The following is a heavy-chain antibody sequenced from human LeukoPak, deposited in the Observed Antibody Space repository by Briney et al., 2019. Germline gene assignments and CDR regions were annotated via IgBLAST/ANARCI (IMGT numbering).Heavy chain of an antibody. CDR2: IIPIFGTA. Sequence: ASVKVSCKASGGTFSSYAISWVRQAPGQGLEWMGGIIPIFGTANYAQKFQGRVTITTDESTSTAYMELSSLRSEDTAVYYCAREATTGYAFDIWGRGTMVTVSS. D-gene: IGHD1-26*01. V-gene: IGHV1-69*05. J-gene: IGHJ3*02. CDR3: AREATTGYAFDI. CDR1: GGTFSSYA.